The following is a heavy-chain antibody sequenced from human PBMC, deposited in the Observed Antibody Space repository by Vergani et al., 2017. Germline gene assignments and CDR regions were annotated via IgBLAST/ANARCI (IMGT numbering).Heavy chain of an antibody. CDR1: GFTVSSNY. Sequence: EVQLVESGGGLIQPGGSLRLSCAASGFTVSSNYMSWVRQAPGKGLEWVSVIYSGGSTYYADSVKGRFTISRDNSKNTLYLQMNSLRAEDTAVYYCARDVTWIQLKGSRNYYGMDVWGQGTTVTVSS. CDR3: ARDVTWIQLKGSRNYYGMDV. CDR2: IYSGGST. J-gene: IGHJ6*02. V-gene: IGHV3-53*01. D-gene: IGHD5-18*01.